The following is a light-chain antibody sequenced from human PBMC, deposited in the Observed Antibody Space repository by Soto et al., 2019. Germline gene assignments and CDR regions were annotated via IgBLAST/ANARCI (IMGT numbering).Light chain of an antibody. CDR2: EVS. V-gene: IGLV2-14*01. CDR1: SSDVGGYDY. CDR3: SSYSISTAYL. J-gene: IGLJ1*01. Sequence: QSALTQPASVSGSPGQSITISCTGTSSDVGGYDYVSWYQLHPGKAPKLMIFEVSNRPSGVSYRFSGSKSGYTASLTISGLQAEDEADYFCSSYSISTAYLFGTGTKVTVL.